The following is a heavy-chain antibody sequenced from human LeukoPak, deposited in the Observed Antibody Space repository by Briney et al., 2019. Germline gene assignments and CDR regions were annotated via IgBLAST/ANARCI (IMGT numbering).Heavy chain of an antibody. D-gene: IGHD3-10*01. CDR3: ARWVGHIDF. CDR1: GGSISSYH. CDR2: IYYSGSA. J-gene: IGHJ4*02. Sequence: SETLSLTCTVSGGSISSYHWGWIRQPPGKGLEWIGYIYYSGSANYNPSLKSRVTISLDTSKNQFSLNLSSVTAADTAVYYCARWVGHIDFWGQGTLVTVSS. V-gene: IGHV4-59*08.